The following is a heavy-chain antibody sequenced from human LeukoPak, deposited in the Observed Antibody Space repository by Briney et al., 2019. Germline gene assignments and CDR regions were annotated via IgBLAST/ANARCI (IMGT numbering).Heavy chain of an antibody. V-gene: IGHV4-39*07. CDR2: INHSGST. Sequence: PSETLSLTCTVSGDSISSATYYWSWIRQPPGKGLGWIGEINHSGSTNYNPSLKSRVTISVDTSKNQFSLKLSSVTAADTAVYYCARGVPRYCSGGSCYMYAFDIWGQGTMVTVSS. D-gene: IGHD2-15*01. CDR1: GDSISSATYY. J-gene: IGHJ3*02. CDR3: ARGVPRYCSGGSCYMYAFDI.